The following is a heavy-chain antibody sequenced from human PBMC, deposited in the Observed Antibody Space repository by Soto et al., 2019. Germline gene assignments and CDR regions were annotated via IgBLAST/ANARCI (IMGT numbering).Heavy chain of an antibody. CDR1: GDSISSSSYY. J-gene: IGHJ4*02. CDR3: ASRYGPSEFDH. Sequence: QLQLEESGPGLVKSSETLSLTCSVSGDSISSSSYYWGWIRQSPGEGLEWIGNIHGNGGTQYNPSPRSRVIISLDTPANQFSLRLTSVTAADPAVYYCASRYGPSEFDHWGQGSLVTVSS. D-gene: IGHD3-9*01. CDR2: IHGNGGT. V-gene: IGHV4-39*01.